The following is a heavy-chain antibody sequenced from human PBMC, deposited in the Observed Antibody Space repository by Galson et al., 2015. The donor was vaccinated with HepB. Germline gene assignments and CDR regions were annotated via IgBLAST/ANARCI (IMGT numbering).Heavy chain of an antibody. CDR2: IYYSGST. V-gene: IGHV4-59*01. D-gene: IGHD3-3*01. CDR3: ARDRVLRFLEWAPRLGYYYGMDV. CDR1: GGSISSYY. J-gene: IGHJ6*02. Sequence: SETLSLTCTVSGGSISSYYWSWIRQPPGKGLEWIGYIYYSGSTNYNPSLKSRVTISVDTSKNQFSLKLSSVTAADTAVYYCARDRVLRFLEWAPRLGYYYGMDVWGQGTTVTVSS.